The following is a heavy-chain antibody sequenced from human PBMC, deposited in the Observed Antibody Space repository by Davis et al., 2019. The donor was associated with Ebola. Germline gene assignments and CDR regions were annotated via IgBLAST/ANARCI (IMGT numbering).Heavy chain of an antibody. CDR1: GFTSSNYA. V-gene: IGHV3-74*01. Sequence: GESLKISCAASGFTSSNYAMNWVRQAPGKGLVYVSRISSDGGITSYADSVKGRFTISRDNAKSTLYLQMNSLTAEDTAVYYCVRTTYGAPEYWGQGTRVTVSS. D-gene: IGHD4-17*01. CDR3: VRTTYGAPEY. J-gene: IGHJ4*02. CDR2: ISSDGGIT.